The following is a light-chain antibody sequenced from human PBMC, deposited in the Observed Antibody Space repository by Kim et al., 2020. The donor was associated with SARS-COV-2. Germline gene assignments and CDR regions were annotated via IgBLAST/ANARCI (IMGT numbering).Light chain of an antibody. CDR2: RNN. V-gene: IGLV10-54*04. CDR3: SAWDTSLNCWV. J-gene: IGLJ3*02. CDR1: SNKCGNRG. Sequence: QTATPTCPGKSNKCGNRGAVWLQQPQGHPPKPLSDRNNHRPSGISERFSASRSGNTASLTITGLQPEDEADYYCSAWDTSLNCWVFGGGTQLTVL.